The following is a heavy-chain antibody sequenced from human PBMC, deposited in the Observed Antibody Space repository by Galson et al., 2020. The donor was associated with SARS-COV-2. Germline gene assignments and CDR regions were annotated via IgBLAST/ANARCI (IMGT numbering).Heavy chain of an antibody. Sequence: GESLKISCAASGFTFSSYAMHWVRQAPGKGLEWVAVISYDGSNKYYADSVKGRFTISRDNSKNTLYLQMNSLRAEDTAVYYCARDVLLWFGEPSGTVDYWGQGTLVTVSS. CDR2: ISYDGSNK. D-gene: IGHD3-10*01. CDR3: ARDVLLWFGEPSGTVDY. CDR1: GFTFSSYA. J-gene: IGHJ4*02. V-gene: IGHV3-30*04.